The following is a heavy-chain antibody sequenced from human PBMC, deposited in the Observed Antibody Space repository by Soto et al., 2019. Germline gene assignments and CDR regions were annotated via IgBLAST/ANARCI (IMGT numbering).Heavy chain of an antibody. CDR3: ARQLTIFGVVIPKGDYYYYGMDV. J-gene: IGHJ6*02. V-gene: IGHV4-34*01. Sequence: XGTLSLTCAVYGGSFSGYYWSWIRQPPGKGLEWIGEINHSGSTNYNPSLKSRVTISVDTSKNQFSLKLSSVTAADTAVYYCARQLTIFGVVIPKGDYYYYGMDVWGQGTTVTVSS. D-gene: IGHD3-3*01. CDR1: GGSFSGYY. CDR2: INHSGST.